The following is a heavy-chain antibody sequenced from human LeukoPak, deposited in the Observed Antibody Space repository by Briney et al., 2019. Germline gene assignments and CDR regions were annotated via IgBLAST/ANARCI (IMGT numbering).Heavy chain of an antibody. V-gene: IGHV4-39*01. CDR2: IYYSGST. CDR1: GGSISSSSYY. Sequence: SETLSLTCTVSGGSISSSSYYWGWIRQPPGKGLEWIGSIYYSGSTYYNPSLKSRVTISVDTSKNQFSLKLSSVTAADTAVYYCARAGWGGYYFDYWGQGTPVTVSS. J-gene: IGHJ4*02. D-gene: IGHD3-16*01. CDR3: ARAGWGGYYFDY.